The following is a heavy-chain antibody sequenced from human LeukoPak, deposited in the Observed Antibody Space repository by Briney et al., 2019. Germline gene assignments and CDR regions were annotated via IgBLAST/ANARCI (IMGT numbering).Heavy chain of an antibody. Sequence: GGSLRLSCAASGFTFSDYYMSWIRQAPGKGLEWVSYISSSGSTIYYAGSVKGRFTISRDNSKNTLYLQMNSLRAEDTAVYYCAKEDWAGYYSRWGQGTLVTVSS. D-gene: IGHD3/OR15-3a*01. CDR1: GFTFSDYY. V-gene: IGHV3-11*04. J-gene: IGHJ4*02. CDR3: AKEDWAGYYSR. CDR2: ISSSGSTI.